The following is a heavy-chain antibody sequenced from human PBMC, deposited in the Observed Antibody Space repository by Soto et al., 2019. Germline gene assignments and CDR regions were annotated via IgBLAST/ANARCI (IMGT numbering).Heavy chain of an antibody. CDR1: GYSFTSYW. CDR2: IDPSDSYT. Sequence: PGESLKISCKGSGYSFTSYWISWVRQMPGKGLEWMGRIDPSDSYTNYSPSFQGHVTISADKSISTAYLQWSSLKASDTAMYYCARLVKYRSGWPDVDYWGQGNLVTVSS. V-gene: IGHV5-10-1*01. J-gene: IGHJ4*02. D-gene: IGHD6-19*01. CDR3: ARLVKYRSGWPDVDY.